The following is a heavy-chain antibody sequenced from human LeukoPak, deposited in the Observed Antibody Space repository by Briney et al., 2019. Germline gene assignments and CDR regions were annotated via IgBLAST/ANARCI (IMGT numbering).Heavy chain of an antibody. CDR2: IYSGGST. Sequence: GGSLRLSCAASGFTVSSNYMSWVRQAPGKGLEWVSVIYSGGSTHYADSVKGRFTISRDNSKNTLYLQMNSLRAEDTAVYYCARGTSGGHYWYFDLWGRGTLVTVSS. CDR1: GFTVSSNY. V-gene: IGHV3-66*01. J-gene: IGHJ2*01. CDR3: ARGTSGGHYWYFDL. D-gene: IGHD1-26*01.